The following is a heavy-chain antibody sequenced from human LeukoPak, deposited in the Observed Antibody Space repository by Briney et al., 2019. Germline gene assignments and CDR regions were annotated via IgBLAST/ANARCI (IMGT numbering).Heavy chain of an antibody. CDR1: GLTFSSYS. D-gene: IGHD5-18*01. CDR2: ITSSHYI. J-gene: IGHJ3*02. V-gene: IGHV3-21*01. Sequence: GGTLRLSCAASGLTFSSYSMNWVRQAPGKGLEWVSSITSSHYIYYAASVRGRFTISRDNPKNSLYLQMTRLTAEDTAVYYCARGYSDGIDAFRIWGEGTMVTVSS. CDR3: ARGYSDGIDAFRI.